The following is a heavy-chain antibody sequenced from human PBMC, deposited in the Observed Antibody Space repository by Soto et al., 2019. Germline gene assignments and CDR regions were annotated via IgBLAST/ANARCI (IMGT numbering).Heavy chain of an antibody. Sequence: QVQLQESGPGLVKPSQTLSLTCTVSGGSISSGGYYWSWIRQHPGKGLEWIGYIYYSGSTYYNPSLKSLVTISVYTSKNQFSLKLSSVTAADTAVYYCARDKGLRFLAFDYWGQGTLVTVSS. CDR1: GGSISSGGYY. J-gene: IGHJ4*02. CDR2: IYYSGST. D-gene: IGHD4-17*01. CDR3: ARDKGLRFLAFDY. V-gene: IGHV4-31*01.